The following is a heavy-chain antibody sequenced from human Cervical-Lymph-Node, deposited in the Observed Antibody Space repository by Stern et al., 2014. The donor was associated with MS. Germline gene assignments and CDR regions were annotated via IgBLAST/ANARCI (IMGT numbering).Heavy chain of an antibody. CDR3: TRMVASAFDY. CDR2: ISAYNGNT. V-gene: IGHV1-18*01. D-gene: IGHD2-15*01. CDR1: GYTFSNYA. Sequence: MQLVESGAEVKKPGASVKVSCKASGYTFSNYAISWVRQAPGQGLEWMGWISAYNGNTKYLQKFQGRVTMTTDTSTRTVYMDLRSLRSDDTAVYYCTRMVASAFDYWGQGTLVTVSS. J-gene: IGHJ4*02.